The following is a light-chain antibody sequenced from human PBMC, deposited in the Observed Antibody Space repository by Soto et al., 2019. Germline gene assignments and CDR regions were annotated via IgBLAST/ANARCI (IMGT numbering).Light chain of an antibody. Sequence: QSVLTQPPSVSGAPGKRVTISCTGSSSNIGAGYDVHWYQQLPGTAPKLLIYGNSNRPQGVPDRSSGPKSGTSASLAITGLQAEDEADYYCQSYDSSLSGSVFGGGTKLTVL. J-gene: IGLJ3*02. CDR3: QSYDSSLSGSV. CDR1: SSNIGAGYD. V-gene: IGLV1-40*01. CDR2: GNS.